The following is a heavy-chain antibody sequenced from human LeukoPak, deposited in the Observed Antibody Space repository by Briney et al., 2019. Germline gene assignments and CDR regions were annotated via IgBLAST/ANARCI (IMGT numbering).Heavy chain of an antibody. CDR3: ARGDFYYYDSSGYYGDY. CDR2: INSDGSST. Sequence: GGSLRLSCAASGFTFSSYAMNWVRQAPGKGLVWVSRINSDGSSTSYADSVKGRFTISRDNAKNTLYLQMNSLRAEDTAVYYCARGDFYYYDSSGYYGDYWGQGTLVTVSS. D-gene: IGHD3-22*01. CDR1: GFTFSSYA. J-gene: IGHJ4*02. V-gene: IGHV3-74*01.